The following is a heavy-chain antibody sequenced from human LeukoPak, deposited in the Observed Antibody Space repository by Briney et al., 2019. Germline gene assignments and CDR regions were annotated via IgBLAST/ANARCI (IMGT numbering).Heavy chain of an antibody. V-gene: IGHV4-38-2*02. CDR3: ARVTSRLGWFDP. Sequence: KPSETLSLTCTVSGYSISSGYYWGWIRQPPGKGLEWIGSIYHSGSTYYKPSLKSRVTISVDTSKNQFSLKLRSVTAADTAVYYCARVTSRLGWFDPWGQGTLVTVSS. D-gene: IGHD1-14*01. J-gene: IGHJ5*02. CDR1: GYSISSGYY. CDR2: IYHSGST.